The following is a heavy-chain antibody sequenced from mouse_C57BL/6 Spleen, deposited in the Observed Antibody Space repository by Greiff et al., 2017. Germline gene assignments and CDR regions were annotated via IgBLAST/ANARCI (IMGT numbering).Heavy chain of an antibody. Sequence: VKLMESGAELVKPGASVKMSCKASGYTFTTYPIEWMKQNHGKSLEWIGNFHPYNDDTKYNEKFKGKATLTVEKSSSTVYLELSRLTSDDSAVYYCARGGDYDGAWFAYWGQGTLVTVSA. CDR2: FHPYNDDT. CDR3: ARGGDYDGAWFAY. J-gene: IGHJ3*01. D-gene: IGHD2-4*01. V-gene: IGHV1-47*01. CDR1: GYTFTTYP.